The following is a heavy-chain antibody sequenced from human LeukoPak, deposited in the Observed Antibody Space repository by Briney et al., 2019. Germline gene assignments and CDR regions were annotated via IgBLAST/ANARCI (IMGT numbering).Heavy chain of an antibody. CDR2: ISVSNGGT. D-gene: IGHD2-2*01. CDR1: GYTFTTYS. Sequence: ASVKVSCKASGYTFTTYSLAWVRQAPGQSLEWMGWISVSNGGTNYAQSFQDRVTLTRDTSTNTAYLELRSLRSDDTAIIYCATATQPRGYFLHWGQGTLVTVSS. J-gene: IGHJ1*01. CDR3: ATATQPRGYFLH. V-gene: IGHV1-18*01.